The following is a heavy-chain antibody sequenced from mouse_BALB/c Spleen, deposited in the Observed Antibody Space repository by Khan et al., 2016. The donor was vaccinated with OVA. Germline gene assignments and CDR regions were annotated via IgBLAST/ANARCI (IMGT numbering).Heavy chain of an antibody. CDR1: GYSFTGYF. CDR3: ARKNGSDFDY. V-gene: IGHV1-20*02. CDR2: INPHIGET. D-gene: IGHD1-1*01. J-gene: IGHJ2*01. Sequence: EVQLQQSGPELVKPGASVKISCKASGYSFTGYFMNWVMQSHGKSLEWIGRINPHIGETLYNQKFKGKATLTVDESSRTAHMELRSLASEDSAVHYCARKNGSDFDYWGQGTTLTVSS.